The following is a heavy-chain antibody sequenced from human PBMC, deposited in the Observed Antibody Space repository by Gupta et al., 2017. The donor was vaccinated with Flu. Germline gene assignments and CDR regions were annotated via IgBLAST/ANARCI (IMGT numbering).Heavy chain of an antibody. V-gene: IGHV4-39*01. D-gene: IGHD1-26*01. CDR1: GGPIRITSSY. J-gene: IGHJ4*02. CDR3: ARQGMWELLNPYNFDY. CDR2: IYYSEST. Sequence: QLQLQESGPGLVKPSETLSLTSTVPGGPIRITSSYWGCIRQPPGKGLEWIGSIYYSESTYYNPSLKSRVTISVDTSKSQFSLKLSSVTAADTAGYYCARQGMWELLNPYNFDYWGQGTLVTVSS.